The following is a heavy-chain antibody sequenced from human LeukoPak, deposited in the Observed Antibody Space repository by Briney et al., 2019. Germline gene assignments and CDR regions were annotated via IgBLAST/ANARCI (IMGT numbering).Heavy chain of an antibody. CDR1: GFIFSNSW. CDR3: ARSITMVRGVPLGY. V-gene: IGHV3-7*01. D-gene: IGHD3-10*01. J-gene: IGHJ4*02. CDR2: INQDGSDQ. Sequence: GGSLRLSCAASGFIFSNSWMNWVRQAPGKGLEWVANINQDGSDQYYVDSVKGRFTISRDNAKNSLYLQMNSLRAEDTAVYYCARSITMVRGVPLGYWGQGTLVTVSS.